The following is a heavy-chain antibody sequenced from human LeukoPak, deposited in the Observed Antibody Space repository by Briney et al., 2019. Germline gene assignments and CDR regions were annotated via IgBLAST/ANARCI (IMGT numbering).Heavy chain of an antibody. CDR2: ISGSGGST. V-gene: IGHV3-23*01. CDR3: ASQGAMVRGVIIRKGFDY. D-gene: IGHD3-10*01. J-gene: IGHJ4*02. CDR1: GFTFRNYG. Sequence: GGSLRLSCAASGFTFRNYGMHWVRQAPGKGLEWVSAISGSGGSTYYADSVKGRFTISRDNSKNTLYLQMTSLRAEDTAVYYCASQGAMVRGVIIRKGFDYWGQGTLVTVSS.